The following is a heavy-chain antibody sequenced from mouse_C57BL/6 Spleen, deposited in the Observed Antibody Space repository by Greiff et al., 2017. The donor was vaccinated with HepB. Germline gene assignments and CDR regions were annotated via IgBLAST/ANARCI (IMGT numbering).Heavy chain of an antibody. CDR2: ISDGGSYT. Sequence: EVKLQESGGGLVKPGGSLKLSCAASGFTFSSYAMSWVRQTPEKRLEWVATISDGGSYTYYPDNVKGRFTISRDNAKNNLYLQMSHLKSEDTAMYYCARDYGNAYWGQGTLVTVSA. J-gene: IGHJ3*01. CDR3: ARDYGNAY. V-gene: IGHV5-4*01. CDR1: GFTFSSYA. D-gene: IGHD2-1*01.